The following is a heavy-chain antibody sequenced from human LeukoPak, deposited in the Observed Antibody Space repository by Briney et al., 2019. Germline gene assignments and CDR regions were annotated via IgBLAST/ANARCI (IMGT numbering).Heavy chain of an antibody. J-gene: IGHJ4*02. Sequence: SETLSLTCTVSGYSITSAYYWEWIRQSPGKGLAWIGSIYHSGSSYYNPSLKSRVTMSVDTSKNQFSLKMSFVTAADTAVYYCAREYTFYYDSSGYWDYWGQGTLVTVSS. D-gene: IGHD3-22*01. V-gene: IGHV4-38-2*02. CDR2: IYHSGSS. CDR3: AREYTFYYDSSGYWDY. CDR1: GYSITSAYY.